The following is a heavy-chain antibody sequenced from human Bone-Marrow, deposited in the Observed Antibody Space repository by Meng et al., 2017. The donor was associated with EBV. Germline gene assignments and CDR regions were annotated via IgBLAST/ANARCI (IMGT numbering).Heavy chain of an antibody. J-gene: IGHJ4*02. V-gene: IGHV4-34*01. CDR3: ARGPLEWEPRGEDY. CDR2: INHSGST. D-gene: IGHD1-26*01. CDR1: GGSFSGYY. Sequence: QVQLQQWGAGLLKPSETLSLTCPVYGGSFSGYYWSWIRQPPGKGLEWIGEINHSGSTNYNPSLKSRVTISVDTSKNQFSLKLSSVTATDTAVYYCARGPLEWEPRGEDYWGQGTLVTVSS.